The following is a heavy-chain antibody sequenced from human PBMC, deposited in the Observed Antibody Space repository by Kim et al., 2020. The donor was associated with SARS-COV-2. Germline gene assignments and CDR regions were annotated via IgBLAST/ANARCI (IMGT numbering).Heavy chain of an antibody. V-gene: IGHV4-59*12. D-gene: IGHD4-4*01. CDR1: GGSISSYY. CDR3: ARDISSTVSL. J-gene: IGHJ4*02. Sequence: SETLSLTCTVSGGSISSYYWSWIRQPPGKGLEWIGYIYYSGSTNYNPSLKSRVTISVDTSKNQFSLKLSSVTAADTAVYYCARDISSTVSLWGQGTLVTV. CDR2: IYYSGST.